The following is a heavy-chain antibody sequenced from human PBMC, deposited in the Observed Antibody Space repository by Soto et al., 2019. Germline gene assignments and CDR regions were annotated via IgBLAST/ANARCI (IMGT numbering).Heavy chain of an antibody. CDR2: VYNSGST. D-gene: IGHD2-2*02. V-gene: IGHV4-59*01. CDR3: ARSDHCRSTSCYTRNFDY. J-gene: IGHJ4*02. Sequence: SETLSLTCTVSGGSISSYYWSWIRQPPGKGLEWIGYVYNSGSTNYNPPLESRVTISVDTSKNQFSLKLTAVTAADTAVYYCARSDHCRSTSCYTRNFDYWGQGTLVTVSS. CDR1: GGSISSYY.